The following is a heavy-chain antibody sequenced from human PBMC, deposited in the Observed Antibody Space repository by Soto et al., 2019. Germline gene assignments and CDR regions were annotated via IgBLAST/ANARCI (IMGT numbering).Heavy chain of an antibody. CDR2: IYYSGST. Sequence: QVQLQESGPGLVKSSQTLSLTCTVSGGSISSGDYYWSWIRQPPGKGLEWIGYIYYSGSTYYNPSLQGRVTISIDTSKNQFSLKLRSVTAADTAVYYCAREGDAFGAPFDYWGQGTLVTVSS. CDR3: AREGDAFGAPFDY. D-gene: IGHD3-10*01. CDR1: GGSISSGDYY. V-gene: IGHV4-30-4*01. J-gene: IGHJ4*02.